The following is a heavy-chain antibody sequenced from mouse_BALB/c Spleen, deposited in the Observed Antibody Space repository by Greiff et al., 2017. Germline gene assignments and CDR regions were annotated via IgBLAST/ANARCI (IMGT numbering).Heavy chain of an antibody. D-gene: IGHD2-4*01. CDR3: ARGGLRRVSFAY. Sequence: DVQLVESGGGLVKPGGSLKLSCAASGFTFSSYAMSWVRQTPEKRLEWVASISSGGSTYYPDSVKGRFTISRDNARNILYLQMSSLRSEDTAMYYCARGGLRRVSFAYWGQGTLVTVSA. J-gene: IGHJ3*01. CDR2: ISSGGST. CDR1: GFTFSSYA. V-gene: IGHV5-6-5*01.